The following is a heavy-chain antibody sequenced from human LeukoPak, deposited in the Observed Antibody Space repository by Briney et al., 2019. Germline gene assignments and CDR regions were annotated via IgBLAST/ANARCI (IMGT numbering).Heavy chain of an antibody. V-gene: IGHV4-38-2*02. CDR2: IYHSGST. CDR1: GYSISSGYY. Sequence: SETLSLTCTVSGYSISSGYYWGWIRQPPGKGLEWIGSIYHSGSTYYNPSLKSRVTISVDTSKNQFSLKLSSVTAADTAVYYCARARYYYDSSGNPHDAFDIWGQGTMVTVSS. D-gene: IGHD3-22*01. J-gene: IGHJ3*02. CDR3: ARARYYYDSSGNPHDAFDI.